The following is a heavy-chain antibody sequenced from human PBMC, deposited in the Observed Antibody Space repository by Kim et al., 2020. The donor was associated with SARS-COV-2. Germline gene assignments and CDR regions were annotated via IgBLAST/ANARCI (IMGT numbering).Heavy chain of an antibody. D-gene: IGHD3-3*01. V-gene: IGHV3-7*03. Sequence: YAASLKSRFTLSRDNTQNSLYLQITSLRAEDTAIYYCAKWDYNSYYWSGSWGQGTLVTVSS. CDR3: AKWDYNSYYWSGS. J-gene: IGHJ5*02.